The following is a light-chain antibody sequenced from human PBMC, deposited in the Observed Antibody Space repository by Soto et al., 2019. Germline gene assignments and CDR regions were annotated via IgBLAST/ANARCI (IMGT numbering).Light chain of an antibody. CDR1: QGISSY. CDR2: AAS. Sequence: AIQLTQSPSSLSASPGDRVTITCRASQGISSYLAWYQQKPGKALKLLIYAASTLQSGVPSRFSGSGSGTDFTLTISCLQSEDFATYYCQQYYSYPITFGQGTRLEI. CDR3: QQYYSYPIT. V-gene: IGKV1-8*01. J-gene: IGKJ5*01.